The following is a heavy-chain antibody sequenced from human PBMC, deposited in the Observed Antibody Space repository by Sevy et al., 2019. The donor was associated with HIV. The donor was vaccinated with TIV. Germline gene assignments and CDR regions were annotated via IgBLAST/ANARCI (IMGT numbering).Heavy chain of an antibody. CDR3: ASDREPGYDFWSGYYSPYFDY. CDR2: INSDGSST. CDR1: GFTFSSYW. Sequence: GGSLRLSCAASGFTFSSYWMYWVRQAPGKGLVWVSRINSDGSSTSYADSVKGRFTISRDNAKNTLYLQMNSLRAEDTAVYYCASDREPGYDFWSGYYSPYFDYWGQGTLVTVSS. D-gene: IGHD3-3*01. J-gene: IGHJ4*02. V-gene: IGHV3-74*01.